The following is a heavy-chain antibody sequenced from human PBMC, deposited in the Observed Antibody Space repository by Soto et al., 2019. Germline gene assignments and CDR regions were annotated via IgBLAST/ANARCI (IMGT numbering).Heavy chain of an antibody. V-gene: IGHV3-53*01. Sequence: EVQLVESGGGLIQPGGSLRLSCAAFGFTVSSNYMSWVRQAPGKGLEWVSVIYSGGSTYYADSVKGRFTISRDNSKNTLYLQMNSLRAEDTAVYYCARVVYSSSSYYYYGMDVWGQGTTVTVSS. CDR1: GFTVSSNY. CDR2: IYSGGST. D-gene: IGHD6-6*01. J-gene: IGHJ6*02. CDR3: ARVVYSSSSYYYYGMDV.